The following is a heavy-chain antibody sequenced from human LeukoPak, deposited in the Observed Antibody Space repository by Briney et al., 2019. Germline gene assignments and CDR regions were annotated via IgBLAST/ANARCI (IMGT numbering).Heavy chain of an antibody. D-gene: IGHD3-22*01. CDR1: GGSISSGSYY. Sequence: SETLSLTCTVSGGSISSGSYYWSWIRQPPGKGLEWIGSIYHSGSTYYNPSLKSRVTISVDTSKNQFSLKLSSVTAADTAVYYCARGHTMIVVVISDYWGQGTLVTVSS. CDR3: ARGHTMIVVVISDY. V-gene: IGHV4-39*07. CDR2: IYHSGST. J-gene: IGHJ4*02.